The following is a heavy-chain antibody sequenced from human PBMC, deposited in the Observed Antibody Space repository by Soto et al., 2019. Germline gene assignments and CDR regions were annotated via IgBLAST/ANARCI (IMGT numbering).Heavy chain of an antibody. CDR3: AKDGYSYGSRWFDP. D-gene: IGHD5-18*01. J-gene: IGHJ5*02. Sequence: PGGSLRLSCADSGFILRNYWMSWVRQAPGMGLQWVASIKEDGSEKYYVDPVKGRFTISRDNSKNTLYLQMNSLRAEDTAVYYCAKDGYSYGSRWFDPWGQGTLVTVSS. CDR2: IKEDGSEK. V-gene: IGHV3-7*03. CDR1: GFILRNYW.